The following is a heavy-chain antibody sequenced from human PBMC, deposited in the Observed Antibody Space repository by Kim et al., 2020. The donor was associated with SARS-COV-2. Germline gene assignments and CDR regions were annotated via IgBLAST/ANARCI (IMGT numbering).Heavy chain of an antibody. CDR3: ARDNGPSAHFALVDF. CDR1: GFTFSNHG. Sequence: GGSLRLSCAASGFTFSNHGMHWVRQAPGKGLEWVAVIWYDGSKQYYADSVKGRFTISRDSAKNTLYLEMNSLRAEDTAVYYCARDNGPSAHFALVDFWGQGTQVTVSS. V-gene: IGHV3-33*01. CDR2: IWYDGSKQ. J-gene: IGHJ4*02. D-gene: IGHD2-8*01.